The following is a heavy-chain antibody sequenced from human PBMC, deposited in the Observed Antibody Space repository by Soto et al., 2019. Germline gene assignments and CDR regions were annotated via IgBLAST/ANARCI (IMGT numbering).Heavy chain of an antibody. D-gene: IGHD3-16*02. CDR2: ISPDGAT. CDR1: GGSFSTNH. V-gene: IGHV4-34*01. Sequence: QVQLHQWGAGLVRPSETLALTCAVNGGSFSTNHWNWIRQSPGKGLEWIGEISPDGATNFNPTLKSRLSRSVETSKRQFSLHLTSVTAADTAVYFGARGLAAQSFYFDFWGQGTLVTVSS. J-gene: IGHJ4*02. CDR3: ARGLAAQSFYFDF.